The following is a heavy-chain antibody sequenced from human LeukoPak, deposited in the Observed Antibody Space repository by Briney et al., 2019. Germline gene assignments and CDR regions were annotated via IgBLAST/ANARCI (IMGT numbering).Heavy chain of an antibody. CDR3: ARDSVVPAASGAFDI. J-gene: IGHJ3*02. V-gene: IGHV4-4*07. D-gene: IGHD2-2*01. Sequence: PSETLSLTCTVSGGSISSYYWSWIRQPAGKGLEWIGRIYTSGSTNYNPSLKSRVTMSVDTSKNQFSLKLSSVTAADTAVYYCARDSVVPAASGAFDIWGQGTMVTVSS. CDR2: IYTSGST. CDR1: GGSISSYY.